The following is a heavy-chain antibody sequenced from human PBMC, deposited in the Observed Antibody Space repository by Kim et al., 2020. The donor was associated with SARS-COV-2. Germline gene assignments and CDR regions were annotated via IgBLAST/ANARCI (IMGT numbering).Heavy chain of an antibody. J-gene: IGHJ6*02. Sequence: GGSLRLSCAASGFTFSSSWMTWVRQAPGKGPEWVANINQDGREKNHVDFVKGRFTISRDNAKSSLYLQMNSLRAEDTAVYYCARGHYGMESWGQGTTV. CDR3: ARGHYGMES. V-gene: IGHV3-7*04. CDR2: INQDGREK. CDR1: GFTFSSSW.